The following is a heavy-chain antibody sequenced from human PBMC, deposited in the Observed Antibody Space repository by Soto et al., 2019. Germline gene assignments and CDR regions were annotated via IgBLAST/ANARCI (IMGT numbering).Heavy chain of an antibody. Sequence: RASVKVSCKASGYTFTSYDINWVRQATGQGLEWMGWMNPNSGNTGYAQKFQGRVTMTRNTSISTAYMELSSLRSEDTAVYYCARALYSSSWYGPEDAFDIWGRGTMVTVSS. V-gene: IGHV1-8*01. CDR1: GYTFTSYD. CDR3: ARALYSSSWYGPEDAFDI. D-gene: IGHD6-13*01. CDR2: MNPNSGNT. J-gene: IGHJ3*02.